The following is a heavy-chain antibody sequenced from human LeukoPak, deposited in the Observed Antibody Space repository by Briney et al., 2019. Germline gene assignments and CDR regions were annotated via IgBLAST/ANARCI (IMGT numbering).Heavy chain of an antibody. D-gene: IGHD2-15*01. J-gene: IGHJ5*02. CDR1: GYTFTGYY. Sequence: ASVKVSCKASGYTFTGYYMHWVRQALGQGLEWMGRINPNSGGTNYAQKFQGRVTMTRDTSISTAYMELSRLRSDDTAVYYCARGPPRRRGYCSGGSCYDWFDPWGQGTLVTVSS. CDR3: ARGPPRRRGYCSGGSCYDWFDP. V-gene: IGHV1-2*06. CDR2: INPNSGGT.